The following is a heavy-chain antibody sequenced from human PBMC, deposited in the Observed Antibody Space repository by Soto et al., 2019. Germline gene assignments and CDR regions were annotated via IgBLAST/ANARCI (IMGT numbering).Heavy chain of an antibody. D-gene: IGHD3-16*02. CDR3: ARVQVNYDYIWGSYRYMPY. CDR1: GYTFTSYD. Sequence: ASVKVSCKASGYTFTSYDINWVRQATGQGLEWMGWMNPNSGNTGYAQKFQGRVTMTRNTSISTAYMELSSLRSEDTAVYYCARVQVNYDYIWGSYRYMPYWGQGTLVTVSS. V-gene: IGHV1-8*01. J-gene: IGHJ4*02. CDR2: MNPNSGNT.